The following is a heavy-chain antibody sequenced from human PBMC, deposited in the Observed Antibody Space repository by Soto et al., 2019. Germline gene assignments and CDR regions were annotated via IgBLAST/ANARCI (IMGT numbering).Heavy chain of an antibody. J-gene: IGHJ4*02. CDR3: ARAHYYGAGSSSSFYFDY. CDR1: GGTFSSYA. D-gene: IGHD3-10*01. V-gene: IGHV1-69*01. Sequence: QVQLVQSGAEVKKPGSSVKVSCKASGGTFSSYAISWVRQAPGQGLEWMGGIIAIFGTANYAQKFQGRVTITADESTSTAYMELSSLRSEDTAVYYCARAHYYGAGSSSSFYFDYWGQGTLVTVSS. CDR2: IIAIFGTA.